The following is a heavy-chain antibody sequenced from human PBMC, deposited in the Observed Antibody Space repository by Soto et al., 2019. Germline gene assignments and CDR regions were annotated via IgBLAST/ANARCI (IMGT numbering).Heavy chain of an antibody. J-gene: IGHJ4*02. CDR2: LSYEGSEE. CDR1: GFNFGVFG. CDR3: ATPVVRFLEWTTDY. Sequence: GGSLRLSCSASGFNFGVFGMHWVRQATGKGLEWLSVLSYEGSEEYYAHSVRGRFTISRDNAKNSLYLHMNSLRDDDTAVYYCATPVVRFLEWTTDYWGRVTLVTVSS. D-gene: IGHD3-3*01. V-gene: IGHV3-30*03.